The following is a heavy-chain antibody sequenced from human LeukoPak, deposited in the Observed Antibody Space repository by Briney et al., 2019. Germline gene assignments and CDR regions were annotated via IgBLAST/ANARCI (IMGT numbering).Heavy chain of an antibody. Sequence: SGTLSLTCTVSGGSISSGDYYWSWIRQPPGKGLEWIGYIYYSGSTYYNPSLKSRVTISVDTSKNQFSLKLSSVTAADTAVYYCAREGVLRYFDWLQNPYGMDVWGQGTTVTVSS. CDR2: IYYSGST. CDR3: AREGVLRYFDWLQNPYGMDV. D-gene: IGHD3-9*01. CDR1: GGSISSGDYY. J-gene: IGHJ6*02. V-gene: IGHV4-30-4*01.